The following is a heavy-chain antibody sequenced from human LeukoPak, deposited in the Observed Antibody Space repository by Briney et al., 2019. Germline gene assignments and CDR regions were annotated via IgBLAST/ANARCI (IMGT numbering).Heavy chain of an antibody. J-gene: IGHJ4*02. CDR1: GFTFSSYA. CDR3: AKDHDILTGYED. D-gene: IGHD3-9*01. CDR2: ISGSGGST. V-gene: IGHV3-23*01. Sequence: GGSLRLSCAASGFTFSSYAMSWVRQAPGRGLEWVSAISGSGGSTYYADSVKGRFTISRDNSKNTLYLQMNSLRAEDTAVYYCAKDHDILTGYEDWGQGTLVTVSS.